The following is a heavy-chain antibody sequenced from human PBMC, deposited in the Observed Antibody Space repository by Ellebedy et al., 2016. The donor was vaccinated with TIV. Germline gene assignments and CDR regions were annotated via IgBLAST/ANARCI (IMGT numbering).Heavy chain of an antibody. V-gene: IGHV3-21*04. J-gene: IGHJ4*02. CDR3: AKMSGHTVDRYYFDY. Sequence: GESLKISCAASGFIFSSYTMNWVRQAPGKGLEWVSSISTSSSYIYYADSVKGRFTMSRENSKNTLSLQMNNLRAEDTAVYYCAKMSGHTVDRYYFDYWGQGTLVTVSS. D-gene: IGHD5-24*01. CDR1: GFIFSSYT. CDR2: ISTSSSYI.